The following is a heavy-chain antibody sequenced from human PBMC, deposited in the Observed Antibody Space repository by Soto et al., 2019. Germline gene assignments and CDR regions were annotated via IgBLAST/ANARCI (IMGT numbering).Heavy chain of an antibody. Sequence: QVQLVESGGGVVQPGGSLRLSCAASGFTFSTYPMHWVRQAPGKGLEGVAVISYDGSNTYYADSVKGRFTISRDNSKNTLYLQMNSLRAEDTAVYYCARTLYSSTWYYFDYWGQGTLVTVSS. J-gene: IGHJ4*02. D-gene: IGHD6-13*01. V-gene: IGHV3-30*04. CDR2: ISYDGSNT. CDR1: GFTFSTYP. CDR3: ARTLYSSTWYYFDY.